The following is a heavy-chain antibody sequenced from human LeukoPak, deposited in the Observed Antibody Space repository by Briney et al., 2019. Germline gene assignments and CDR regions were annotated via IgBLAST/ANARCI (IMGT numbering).Heavy chain of an antibody. CDR3: ARCGSSWPYYYYYYMDV. D-gene: IGHD6-13*01. CDR1: GGSFSGYY. J-gene: IGHJ6*03. CDR2: INHSGST. Sequence: PSETLSLTCAVYGGSFSGYYWSWIRQPPGKGLEWIGEINHSGSTNYNPSLKSRVTISVDTSKNQFSLKLSSVTAADTAVYYCARCGSSWPYYYYYYMDVWGKGTTVTVSS. V-gene: IGHV4-34*01.